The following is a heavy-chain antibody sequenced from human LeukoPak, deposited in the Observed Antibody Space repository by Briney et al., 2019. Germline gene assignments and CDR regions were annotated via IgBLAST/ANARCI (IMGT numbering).Heavy chain of an antibody. CDR2: IIPIFGTA. Sequence: ASVKVSCKASGYTFTSYGISWVRQAPGQGLEWMGGIIPIFGTANYAQKFQGRVTITADESTSTAYMELSSLKSEDTAVYYCARGQDSSGFDYWGQGTLVTVSS. V-gene: IGHV1-69*13. CDR3: ARGQDSSGFDY. CDR1: GYTFTSYG. J-gene: IGHJ4*02. D-gene: IGHD6-19*01.